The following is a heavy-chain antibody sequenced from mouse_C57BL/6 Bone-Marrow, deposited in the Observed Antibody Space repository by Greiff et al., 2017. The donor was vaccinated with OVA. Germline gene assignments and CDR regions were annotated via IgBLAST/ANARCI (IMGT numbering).Heavy chain of an antibody. J-gene: IGHJ2*01. D-gene: IGHD3-2*02. CDR3: ATTAQAFCDY. CDR1: GYAFSSSW. CDR2: IYPGDGDT. V-gene: IGHV1-82*01. Sequence: QVQLQQSGPELVKPGASVKISCKASGYAFSSSWMNWVKQRPGKGLEWIGRIYPGDGDTNYNGKFKGKATLTADKSSSTAYMQLSSLTSEDSAVYFCATTAQAFCDYWGQGTTLTVSS.